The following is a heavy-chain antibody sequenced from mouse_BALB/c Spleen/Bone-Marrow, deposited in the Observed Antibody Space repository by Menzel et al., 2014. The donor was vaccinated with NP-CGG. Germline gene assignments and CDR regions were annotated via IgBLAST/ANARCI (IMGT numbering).Heavy chain of an antibody. V-gene: IGHV2-9*02. CDR2: IWAGGST. CDR1: GFSLTNYC. J-gene: IGHJ3*01. D-gene: IGHD1-2*01. Sequence: VQLVESGPGLVSPSQSLSITCTVSGFSLTNYCVHWARQPPGKGLEWLGAIWAGGSTNYKSALMSRLSISKDNSKSQVFLKMNSLQTDDTAMYYCARDGATASLAYWGQGTPVTVSA. CDR3: ARDGATASLAY.